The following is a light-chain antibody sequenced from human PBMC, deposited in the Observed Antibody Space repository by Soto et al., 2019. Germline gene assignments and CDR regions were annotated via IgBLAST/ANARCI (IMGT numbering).Light chain of an antibody. J-gene: IGKJ1*01. V-gene: IGKV3-20*01. CDR1: QSISTGY. CDR3: QQYGSSPQDT. Sequence: IVLTHSPGTLSLSPGERDTLSSRASQSISTGYLAWYQQKPGQAPRLLIYGSSSRATGIPDRFSGSGSGTDFTLTISSLEPEDFAVYYCQQYGSSPQDTFGQGTKVDI. CDR2: GSS.